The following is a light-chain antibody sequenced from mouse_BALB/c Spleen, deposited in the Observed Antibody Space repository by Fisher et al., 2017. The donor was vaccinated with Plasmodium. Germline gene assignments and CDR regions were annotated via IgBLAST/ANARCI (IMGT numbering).Light chain of an antibody. V-gene: IGKV5-43*01. CDR1: QIISSN. Sequence: DIVMTQTTVTLSVTPGDSVSLSCRASQIISSNLHWYQQKSHESPRLLINYTSQSISGIPSRFSGSGSGTDFTLSINRVETEDFGMYFCQQSNSWPLTFGAGTKLEL. CDR2: YTS. CDR3: QQSNSWPLT. J-gene: IGKJ5*01.